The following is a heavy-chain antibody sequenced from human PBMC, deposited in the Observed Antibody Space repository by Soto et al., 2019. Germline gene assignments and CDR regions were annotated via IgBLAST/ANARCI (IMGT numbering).Heavy chain of an antibody. CDR3: ARARITMVRPHNWFDP. Sequence: QVQLQQWGAGLLKPSETLSLTCAVYGGSFSGYYWSWIRQPPGKGLEWIGEINHSGSTNYNPSHKRRVTITVDTSKNQFSMKLSSVPAADTAVYYCARARITMVRPHNWFDPWGQGTLVTVSS. J-gene: IGHJ5*02. D-gene: IGHD3-10*01. V-gene: IGHV4-34*01. CDR1: GGSFSGYY. CDR2: INHSGST.